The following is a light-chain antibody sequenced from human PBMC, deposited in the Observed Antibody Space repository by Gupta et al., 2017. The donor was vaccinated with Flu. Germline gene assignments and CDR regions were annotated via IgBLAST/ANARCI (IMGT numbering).Light chain of an antibody. CDR3: SSYRKSDTVVV. V-gene: IGLV2-14*01. Sequence: QSALTQPASVSGSPGQSIALSCTGTSSDVGGYDYVSWYQQHPDKAPELVIFEVNRRPSGISDRFSGSKSGNTASLTISGLLAEDEAYYYCSSYRKSDTVVVFGGGTKLTVL. J-gene: IGLJ2*01. CDR1: SSDVGGYDY. CDR2: EVN.